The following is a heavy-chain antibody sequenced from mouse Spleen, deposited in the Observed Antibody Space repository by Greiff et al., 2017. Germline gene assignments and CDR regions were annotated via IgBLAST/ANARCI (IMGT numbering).Heavy chain of an antibody. CDR1: GYTFTSYT. D-gene: IGHD2-1*01. V-gene: IGHV1-4*01. CDR2: INPTNGYT. J-gene: IGHJ1*01. Sequence: VHLVESGAELARPGASVKMSCKASGYTFTSYTMHWVKQRPGQGLEWIGYINPTNGYTKYNQKFKDTATLTADNSSSTAYMQQSSLTSENSALYYCARFDYGNYLYFDVWGAGTTVTGSS. CDR3: ARFDYGNYLYFDV.